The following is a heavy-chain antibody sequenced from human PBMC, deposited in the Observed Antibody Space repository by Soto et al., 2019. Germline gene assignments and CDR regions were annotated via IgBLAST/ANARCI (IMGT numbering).Heavy chain of an antibody. CDR2: ISAYNGNT. V-gene: IGHV1-18*01. D-gene: IGHD6-19*01. J-gene: IGHJ4*02. CDR1: GYTFTSYG. CDR3: AKAQSPKQWLAYRTDY. Sequence: ASVKVSCKASGYTFTSYGISWVRQAPGQGLEWMGWISAYNGNTNYAQKLQGRVTISRDNSKNTLYLQMNSLRAEDTAVYYCAKAQSPKQWLAYRTDYWGQGTLVTVSS.